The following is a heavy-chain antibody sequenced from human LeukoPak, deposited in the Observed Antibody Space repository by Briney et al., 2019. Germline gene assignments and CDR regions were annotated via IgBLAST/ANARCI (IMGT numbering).Heavy chain of an antibody. V-gene: IGHV1-69*05. CDR2: ITPIFGTA. D-gene: IGHD6-13*01. J-gene: IGHJ4*02. Sequence: EASVKVSCKASGGTFSSYAISWVRQAPGQGLEWMGGITPIFGTANYAQKFQGRVTITTDESTSTAYMELSSLRSEDTAVYYCAREPGIAAAGHIHFDYWGQETLVTVSP. CDR1: GGTFSSYA. CDR3: AREPGIAAAGHIHFDY.